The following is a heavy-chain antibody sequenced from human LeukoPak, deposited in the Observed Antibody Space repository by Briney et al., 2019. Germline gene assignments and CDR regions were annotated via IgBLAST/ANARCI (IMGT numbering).Heavy chain of an antibody. CDR1: GGSISNYY. V-gene: IGHV4-59*01. Sequence: SETLSLTCTVSGGSISNYYWSWIRQPPGKGLEWIGYIYYSGSTNYNPSLKSRVTISVDTSKNQFSLKLSSVTAADTAVYYCARDKLIAARPYAFDIWGQGTMVTVSS. CDR2: IYYSGST. CDR3: ARDKLIAARPYAFDI. D-gene: IGHD6-6*01. J-gene: IGHJ3*02.